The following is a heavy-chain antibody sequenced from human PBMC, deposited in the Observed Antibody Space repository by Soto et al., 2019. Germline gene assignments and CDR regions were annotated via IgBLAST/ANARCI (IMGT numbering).Heavy chain of an antibody. Sequence: QITLKESGPTVVKPTQTLTLTCTFSGFSLETSGMGMSWIRQPPGKALEWLAVIYWDDDKRYSPSLKNRLTMNKDTTKNKVNLTWTNVEAVDPATYYSAPSHYHDDNSGHYTYWYFDLWGRGTLVTVST. V-gene: IGHV2-5*02. J-gene: IGHJ2*01. CDR1: GFSLETSGMG. CDR3: APSHYHDDNSGHYTYWYFDL. CDR2: IYWDDDK. D-gene: IGHD3-22*01.